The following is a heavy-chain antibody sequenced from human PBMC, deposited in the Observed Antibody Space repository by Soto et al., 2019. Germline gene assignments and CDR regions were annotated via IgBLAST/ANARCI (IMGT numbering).Heavy chain of an antibody. CDR3: AREDYDFWSGLIPGFDY. CDR2: ISSSSSYI. V-gene: IGHV3-21*01. Sequence: GGSLRLSCAASGFTFSSYSMNWVRQAPGKGLEWVSSISSSSSYIYYADSVKGRFTISRDNAKNSLYLQMNSLRAEDTAVYYCAREDYDFWSGLIPGFDYWGQGTLVTVSS. D-gene: IGHD3-3*01. CDR1: GFTFSSYS. J-gene: IGHJ4*02.